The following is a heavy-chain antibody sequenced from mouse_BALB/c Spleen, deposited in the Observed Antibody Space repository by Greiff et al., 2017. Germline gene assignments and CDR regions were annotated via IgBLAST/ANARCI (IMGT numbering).Heavy chain of an antibody. D-gene: IGHD1-1*01. V-gene: IGHV1-5*01. Sequence: VQLQQSGTVLARPGASVKMSCKASGYTFTSYWMHWVKQRPGQGLEWIGAIYPVNSDTSYNQKFKGKAKLTAVTSTSTAYMELSSLTNEDSAVYYCTREATVRYSSYWGQGTLVTVSA. CDR1: GYTFTSYW. CDR2: IYPVNSDT. CDR3: TREATVRYSSY. J-gene: IGHJ3*01.